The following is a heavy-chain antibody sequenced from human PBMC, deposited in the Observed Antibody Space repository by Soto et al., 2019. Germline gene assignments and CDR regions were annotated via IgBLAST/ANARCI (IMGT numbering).Heavy chain of an antibody. Sequence: QVQLVQSGAEVKKPGASVKVSCKASGYTFTSYYMHWVRQAPGQGLEWMGIINPSGGSTSYARKFQGRVTMTRDTSTSTVYMELSSLRSEDTAVYYCARGVGEGYSSSWFWFDPWGQGTLVTVSS. CDR3: ARGVGEGYSSSWFWFDP. J-gene: IGHJ5*02. V-gene: IGHV1-46*01. CDR2: INPSGGST. D-gene: IGHD6-13*01. CDR1: GYTFTSYY.